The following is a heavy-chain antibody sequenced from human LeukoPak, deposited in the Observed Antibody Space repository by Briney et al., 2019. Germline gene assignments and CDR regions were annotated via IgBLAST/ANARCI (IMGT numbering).Heavy chain of an antibody. CDR3: AKSGGIDILTGYPIYY. V-gene: IGHV3-23*01. J-gene: IGHJ4*01. CDR1: GFTFSSYA. CDR2: ISSSGGST. Sequence: GGSLRLSCAASGFTFSSYAMSWVRQAPGKGLEWVSAISSSGGSTYYADSAKGRFTISRDNPKNTLYLQMNSLRAEDTAVYYCAKSGGIDILTGYPIYYWGQGSLVTVSS. D-gene: IGHD3-9*01.